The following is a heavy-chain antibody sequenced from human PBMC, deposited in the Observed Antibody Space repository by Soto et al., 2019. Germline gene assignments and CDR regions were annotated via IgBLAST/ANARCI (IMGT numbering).Heavy chain of an antibody. Sequence: QVQLQESGPGLVKPSETLSLTCTVSGGSISSYYWSWIRQPAGKGLEWIGRIYTSGSTNYNPSLKSRVTMSVDTSTNQFSLKLSSVTAADTAVYYCARDGRYCSSTSCYDYYYGMDVWGQGTTVTVSS. CDR2: IYTSGST. CDR3: ARDGRYCSSTSCYDYYYGMDV. D-gene: IGHD2-2*01. V-gene: IGHV4-4*07. CDR1: GGSISSYY. J-gene: IGHJ6*02.